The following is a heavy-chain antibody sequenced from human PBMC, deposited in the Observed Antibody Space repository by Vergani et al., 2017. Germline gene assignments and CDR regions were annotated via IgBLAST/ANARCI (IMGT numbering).Heavy chain of an antibody. CDR3: AKDLMVTTLRYYYYYMDV. Sequence: QVQLVESGGGVVQSGRSLRPSCAAPGFTFSSYGMHWVRQAPGKGLEWVAVISYDGSNKYYADSVKGRFTISRDNSKNTLYLQMNSLRAEDTAVYYCAKDLMVTTLRYYYYYMDVWGKGTTVTVSS. J-gene: IGHJ6*03. CDR1: GFTFSSYG. V-gene: IGHV3-30*18. CDR2: ISYDGSNK. D-gene: IGHD4-17*01.